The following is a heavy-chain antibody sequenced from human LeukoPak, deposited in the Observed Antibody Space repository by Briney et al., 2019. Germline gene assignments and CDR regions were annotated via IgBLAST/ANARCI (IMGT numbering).Heavy chain of an antibody. Sequence: ASVKVSCKASGYTFTNYALHWVRQAPGQRLEWMGWINVGNGNTKYSQEFQGRVTMTRDTSISTAYMELSRLRSDDTAVYYCARQFIAVAGTPRLEFDYWGQGTLVTVSS. J-gene: IGHJ4*02. V-gene: IGHV1-3*01. D-gene: IGHD6-19*01. CDR1: GYTFTNYA. CDR3: ARQFIAVAGTPRLEFDY. CDR2: INVGNGNT.